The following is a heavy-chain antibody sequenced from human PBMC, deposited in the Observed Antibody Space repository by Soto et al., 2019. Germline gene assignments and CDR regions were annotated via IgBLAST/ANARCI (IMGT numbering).Heavy chain of an antibody. CDR2: IYYRWST. CDR3: ARDQKLILTGYFGNYYYYGMDV. Sequence: QVQLQESGPGLVKPSQTLSLTCTVSGGSISSGDYYWSWIRQPPGKGVEWIGYIYYRWSTYYNPSLKSLVTISVDTSKNQISLKLSSVTAADTAVYYCARDQKLILTGYFGNYYYYGMDVWGQGTTFTVSS. D-gene: IGHD3-9*01. V-gene: IGHV4-30-4*01. J-gene: IGHJ6*02. CDR1: GGSISSGDYY.